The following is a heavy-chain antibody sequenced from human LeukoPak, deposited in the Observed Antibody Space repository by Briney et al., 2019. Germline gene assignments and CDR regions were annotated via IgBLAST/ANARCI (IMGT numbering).Heavy chain of an antibody. Sequence: ASVKVSCKASGYTFTGYYMHWVRQAPGQGLEWMGWINPNSGGTNYAQKFQGRVTITRDTSISTAYMELSRLRSDDTAVYYCARSGSSSWWYYFDYWGQGTLVTVSS. D-gene: IGHD6-13*01. V-gene: IGHV1-2*02. CDR3: ARSGSSSWWYYFDY. CDR1: GYTFTGYY. CDR2: INPNSGGT. J-gene: IGHJ4*02.